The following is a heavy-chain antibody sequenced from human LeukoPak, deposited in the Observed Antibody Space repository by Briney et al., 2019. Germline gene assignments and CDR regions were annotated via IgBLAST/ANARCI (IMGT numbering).Heavy chain of an antibody. CDR2: IKQDGSEK. CDR1: SGYW. CDR3: ARINSGRPLGDASDI. D-gene: IGHD1-26*01. Sequence: GGSLRLTCAAFSGYWMTWVRQAPGKGLEWVANIKQDGSEKYYVDSVKGRFTISRDNAKNSLFLQMNSLRAEDTAVYYCARINSGRPLGDASDIWGQGTTVTVSS. J-gene: IGHJ3*02. V-gene: IGHV3-7*01.